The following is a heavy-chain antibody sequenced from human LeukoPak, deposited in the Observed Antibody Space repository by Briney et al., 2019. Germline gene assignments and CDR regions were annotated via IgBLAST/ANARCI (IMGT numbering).Heavy chain of an antibody. CDR3: AKKRITMIRGAPFDP. D-gene: IGHD3-10*01. CDR2: INPSGST. J-gene: IGHJ5*02. V-gene: IGHV4-34*01. Sequence: SETLSLTCAVHGGALSGFYWSWIRQSPGKGLEWIGEINPSGSTIYNPSLKSRLTMSVDTTMNHFSLNLTSVTAADTAVYYCAKKRITMIRGAPFDPWGQGTLVTVSS. CDR1: GGALSGFY.